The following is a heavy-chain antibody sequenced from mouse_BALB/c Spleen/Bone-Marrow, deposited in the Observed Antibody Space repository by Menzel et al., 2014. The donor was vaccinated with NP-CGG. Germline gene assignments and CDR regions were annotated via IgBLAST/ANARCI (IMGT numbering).Heavy chain of an antibody. D-gene: IGHD2-10*02. Sequence: EVKLVESGGGLVQPGGSMKLSCVASGFTFSNYWMNWVRQSPEKGLEWVAEIRLKYNNYATHYAESVKGRFTISRDDSKDIVYLQTNNLRAEDTGIYYCTRRGYGNDYWGQGTTLTVSS. CDR1: GFTFSNYW. V-gene: IGHV6-6*02. CDR2: IRLKYNNYAT. CDR3: TRRGYGNDY. J-gene: IGHJ2*01.